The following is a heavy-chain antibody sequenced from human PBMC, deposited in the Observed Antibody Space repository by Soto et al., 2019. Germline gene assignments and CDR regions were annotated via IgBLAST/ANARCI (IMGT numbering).Heavy chain of an antibody. CDR3: ARDPAP. CDR2: IYNSGTT. Sequence: QVQLQESGPGLVKPSETLSLTCTVSGGSITRGGYYWSWIRPHPGKGLEWIGYIYNSGTTYYNPSITRRFTIAVDASKNQFPLQLTSVTAADTAVYYCARDPAPWGQGTLVTVSS. J-gene: IGHJ5*02. V-gene: IGHV4-31*03. CDR1: GGSITRGGYY.